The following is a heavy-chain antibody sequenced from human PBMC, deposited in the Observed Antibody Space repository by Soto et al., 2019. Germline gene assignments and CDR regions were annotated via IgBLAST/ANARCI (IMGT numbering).Heavy chain of an antibody. Sequence: ETLSLTCTVSGGSISSYYWSWIRQPPGKGLEWIGYIYYSGSTNYNPSLKSRVTISVDTSKNQFSLKLSSVTAADTAVYYCAREGRAGTRGWFDPWGQGTLVTVSS. V-gene: IGHV4-59*01. CDR3: AREGRAGTRGWFDP. CDR2: IYYSGST. D-gene: IGHD3-10*01. CDR1: GGSISSYY. J-gene: IGHJ5*02.